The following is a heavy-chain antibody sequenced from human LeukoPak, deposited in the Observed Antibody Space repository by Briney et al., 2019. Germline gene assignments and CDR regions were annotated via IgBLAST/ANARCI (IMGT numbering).Heavy chain of an antibody. D-gene: IGHD4-11*01. V-gene: IGHV3-30-3*01. CDR3: ARGNDYTPDY. Sequence: GGSLRLSCAASGFTFRNYYMHWVRQAPGKGLEWVAVISLDGNNEYYADSVKGRFTISRDNPKDTLYLQMNSLRAEDTAVYYCARGNDYTPDYWGQGTLVTVSS. CDR1: GFTFRNYY. CDR2: ISLDGNNE. J-gene: IGHJ4*02.